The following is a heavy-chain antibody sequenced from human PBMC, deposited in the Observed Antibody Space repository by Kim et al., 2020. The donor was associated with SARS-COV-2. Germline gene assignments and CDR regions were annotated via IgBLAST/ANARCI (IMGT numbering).Heavy chain of an antibody. V-gene: IGHV4-34*01. CDR3: ARARLRPGYFDY. J-gene: IGHJ4*02. Sequence: NSNPSLRSRVSISVDTSKNQFSLKLSSVTAADTAVYYCARARLRPGYFDYWGQGTLVTVSS. D-gene: IGHD4-17*01.